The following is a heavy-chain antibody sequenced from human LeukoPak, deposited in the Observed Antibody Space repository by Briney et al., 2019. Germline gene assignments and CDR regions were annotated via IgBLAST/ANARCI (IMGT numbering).Heavy chain of an antibody. Sequence: SETLSLTCTVSGGSISSSSYYWGWIRQPPGKGLEWIGSIYYSGSTYYNPSLESRVTISVDTSKNQFSLKLSSVTAADTAVYYCHARTGYYDFWSGYPPIDYWGQGTLVTVSS. CDR1: GGSISSSSYY. CDR2: IYYSGST. J-gene: IGHJ4*02. CDR3: HARTGYYDFWSGYPPIDY. V-gene: IGHV4-39*01. D-gene: IGHD3-3*01.